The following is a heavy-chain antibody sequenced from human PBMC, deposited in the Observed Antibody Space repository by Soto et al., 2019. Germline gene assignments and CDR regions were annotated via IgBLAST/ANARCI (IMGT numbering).Heavy chain of an antibody. Sequence: QVRLQESGPGLVKPSQTLSLTCEVSGVSISGNHWSWIRQAPGKGLEWVGYVHFSGSTTYNPSLAPRINISFDMSKSQVYLQLTSVTAADTAVYYCARFGAAAAHDDNWGRGVLVTVSS. CDR3: ARFGAAAAHDDN. CDR1: GVSISGNH. V-gene: IGHV4-59*01. D-gene: IGHD6-13*01. CDR2: VHFSGST. J-gene: IGHJ4*01.